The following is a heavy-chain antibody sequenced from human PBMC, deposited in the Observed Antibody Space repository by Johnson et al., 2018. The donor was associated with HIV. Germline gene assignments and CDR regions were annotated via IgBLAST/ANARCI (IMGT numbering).Heavy chain of an antibody. CDR2: IKSKTDGGTT. Sequence: LSCAASGFTFSNAWMSWVRQAPGKGLEWVGRIKSKTDGGTTDYAAPVKGRFTISRDDSKNTLYLQMNSLRAEDTAVYYCAKDDRELDAFDIWGQGTMVTVSS. V-gene: IGHV3-15*01. CDR1: GFTFSNAW. J-gene: IGHJ3*02. D-gene: IGHD1-26*01. CDR3: AKDDRELDAFDI.